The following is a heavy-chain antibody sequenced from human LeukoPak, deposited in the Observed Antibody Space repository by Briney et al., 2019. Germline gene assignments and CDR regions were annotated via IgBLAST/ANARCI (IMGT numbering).Heavy chain of an antibody. CDR1: GFTFSSYW. CDR2: IKQDGSEK. J-gene: IGHJ4*02. V-gene: IGHV3-7*01. D-gene: IGHD3-3*01. CDR3: AKDTTLRYDFWSVRNNIMDY. Sequence: GGSLRLSCAASGFTFSSYWMSWVRQAPGKGLEWVANIKQDGSEKYYVDSVKGRFTISRDNAKNSLYLQMNSLRAEDTAVYYCAKDTTLRYDFWSVRNNIMDYWGQGTLVTVSS.